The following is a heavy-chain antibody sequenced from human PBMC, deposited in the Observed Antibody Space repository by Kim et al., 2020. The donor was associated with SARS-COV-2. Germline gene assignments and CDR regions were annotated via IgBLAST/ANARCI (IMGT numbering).Heavy chain of an antibody. J-gene: IGHJ4*02. Sequence: IYNADSVQGRFTISRDNAKESLYLQMNSLTVEETAVYYCARGSLWGGDYWGQGTLVTVSS. CDR3: ARGSLWGGDY. CDR2: I. V-gene: IGHV3-11*01. D-gene: IGHD3-10*01.